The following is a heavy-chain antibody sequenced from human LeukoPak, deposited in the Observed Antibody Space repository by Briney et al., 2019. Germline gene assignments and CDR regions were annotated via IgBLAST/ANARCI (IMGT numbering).Heavy chain of an antibody. CDR3: ARLRFGELLLGRICDY. CDR1: GGSISSSSYY. D-gene: IGHD3-10*01. V-gene: IGHV4-39*01. Sequence: SETLSLTCTVSGGSISSSSYYWGWIRQPPGKGLEWIGSIYYSGSTYYNPSLKSRVTISVDTSKNQFSLKLSSVTAADTAVYYWARLRFGELLLGRICDYWGQGTLVTVSS. J-gene: IGHJ4*02. CDR2: IYYSGST.